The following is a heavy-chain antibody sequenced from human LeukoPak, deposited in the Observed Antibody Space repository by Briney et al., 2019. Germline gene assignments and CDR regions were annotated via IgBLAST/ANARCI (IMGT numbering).Heavy chain of an antibody. J-gene: IGHJ3*02. CDR1: GGSISSYY. CDR2: IYYSGST. CDR3: ARDRSYHDAFDI. D-gene: IGHD1-26*01. Sequence: PSETLSLTCTVSGGSISSYYWSWIRQPPGKGLEWIGYIYYSGSTNYNPSLKSRVTISVDTSKNQFSLKLSSVNAADTAVYYCARDRSYHDAFDIWGQGTMVTVSS. V-gene: IGHV4-59*01.